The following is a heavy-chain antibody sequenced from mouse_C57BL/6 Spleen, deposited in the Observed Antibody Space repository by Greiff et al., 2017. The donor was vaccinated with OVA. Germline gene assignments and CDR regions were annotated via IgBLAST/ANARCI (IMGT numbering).Heavy chain of an antibody. CDR1: GFTFSDYG. V-gene: IGHV5-17*01. D-gene: IGHD4-1*01. CDR3: ARLGGNYFDY. Sequence: DVMLVESGGGLVKPGGSLKLSCAASGFTFSDYGMHWVRQAPEKGLEWVACISSGSSTIYYADTVKGRFTISRDNAKNTLFLQMTSLRSEDTAMYYCARLGGNYFDYWGQGTTLTVSS. CDR2: ISSGSSTI. J-gene: IGHJ2*01.